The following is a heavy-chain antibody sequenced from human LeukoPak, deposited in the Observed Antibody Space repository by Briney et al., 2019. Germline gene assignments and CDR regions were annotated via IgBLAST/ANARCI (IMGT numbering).Heavy chain of an antibody. CDR2: IYYSGST. CDR1: GGSISSSSYY. V-gene: IGHV4-39*01. D-gene: IGHD3-10*01. CDR3: ARGLLYYFDY. J-gene: IGHJ4*02. Sequence: PSETLSLTCTVSGGSISSSSYYWGWIRQPPGKGLEWIGSIYYSGSTYYNPSLKSRVTISVDTSKNQFSLKLSSVTAADTAVYYCARGLLYYFDYWGQGTLVTVSS.